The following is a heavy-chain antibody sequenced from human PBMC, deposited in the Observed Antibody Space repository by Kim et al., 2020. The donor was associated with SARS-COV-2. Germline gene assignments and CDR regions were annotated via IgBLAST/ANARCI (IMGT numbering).Heavy chain of an antibody. J-gene: IGHJ6*02. CDR2: IYSGGST. CDR3: ARAPGGGSGSYYLYYYGMDV. Sequence: GGSLRLSCAASGFTVSSNYMSWVRQAPGKGLEWVSVIYSGGSTYYADSVKGRFTISRHNSKNTLYLQMNSLRAEDTAVYYCARAPGGGSGSYYLYYYGMDVWGQGTTVTVSS. V-gene: IGHV3-53*04. D-gene: IGHD3-10*01. CDR1: GFTVSSNY.